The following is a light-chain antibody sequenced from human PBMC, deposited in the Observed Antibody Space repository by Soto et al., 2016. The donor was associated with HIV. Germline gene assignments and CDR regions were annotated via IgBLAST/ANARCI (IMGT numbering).Light chain of an antibody. CDR3: HVWDANDDHVV. CDR1: TIGSKS. V-gene: IGLV3-21*03. Sequence: SYVLTQPPSVSVAPGKTARITCGETTIGSKSVHWYQQKPGQAPVLVLYDGNDRPSGIPERFSGSNSENTATLTITRVEAGDEADYYCHVWDANDDHVVFGGGTKLTV. J-gene: IGLJ2*01. CDR2: DGN.